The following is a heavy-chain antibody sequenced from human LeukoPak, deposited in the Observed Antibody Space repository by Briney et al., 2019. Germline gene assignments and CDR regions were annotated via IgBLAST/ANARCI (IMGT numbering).Heavy chain of an antibody. CDR1: GYSFNSYW. CDR2: IYPGDSDT. D-gene: IGHD3-9*01. V-gene: IGHV5-51*01. Sequence: GESLKISCKGSGYSFNSYWIGWVRPVPGKGLEWMGIIYPGDSDTRYSPSFQGQVTISADKSISTAYLQLSSLKASDTAMYYCARQMEYYDILTSINGFDYGGQGTLVTVSA. J-gene: IGHJ4*02. CDR3: ARQMEYYDILTSINGFDY.